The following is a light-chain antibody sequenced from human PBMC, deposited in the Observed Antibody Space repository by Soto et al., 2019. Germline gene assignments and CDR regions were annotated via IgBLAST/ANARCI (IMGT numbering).Light chain of an antibody. J-gene: IGKJ1*01. Sequence: DIQITQSPSTVSAYVGDSVTITCRASQSITTWLAWYQQRPGKSPKLLMYDVSSLQNGVPSRFRGSGSGTEFTLTISGLQPEDVETYYCQQSSMTPRSFGQGTKVDIK. V-gene: IGKV1-5*01. CDR1: QSITTW. CDR3: QQSSMTPRS. CDR2: DVS.